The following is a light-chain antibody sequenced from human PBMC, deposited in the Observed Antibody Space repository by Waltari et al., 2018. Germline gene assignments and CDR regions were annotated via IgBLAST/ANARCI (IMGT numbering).Light chain of an antibody. V-gene: IGLV1-51*02. CDR3: GTWDSSLSGAV. CDR2: ENT. J-gene: IGLJ7*01. Sequence: QSVLTQPPSGSAAPGQRVTIPCSGGSSNIGNNYVFCYRQFPGTAPKLLIYENTERPSGIPGRFSGSKSGTSATLDITGLQAGDEADYYCGTWDSSLSGAVFGGGTHLTVL. CDR1: SSNIGNNY.